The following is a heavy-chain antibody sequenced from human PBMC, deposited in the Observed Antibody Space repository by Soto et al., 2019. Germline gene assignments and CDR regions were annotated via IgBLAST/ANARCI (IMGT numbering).Heavy chain of an antibody. CDR3: ARDEWELSEYNWFDP. CDR2: IWYDGSNK. V-gene: IGHV3-33*01. Sequence: QVPLVESGGGVVQPGRSLRLSCAASGFTFSSYGMHWVRQAPGKGLEWVAVIWYDGSNKYYADSVKGRFTISRDNSKNTLYLQMNSLRAEDTAVYYCARDEWELSEYNWFDPWGQGTLVTVSS. CDR1: GFTFSSYG. J-gene: IGHJ5*02. D-gene: IGHD1-26*01.